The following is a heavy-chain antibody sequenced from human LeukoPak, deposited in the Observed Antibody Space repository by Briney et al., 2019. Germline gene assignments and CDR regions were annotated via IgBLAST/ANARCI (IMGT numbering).Heavy chain of an antibody. CDR3: ARETYSGSGSYYGVVDY. CDR2: IIPIFGTA. V-gene: IGHV1-69*05. CDR1: GGTFSSYA. Sequence: SVKVSCKASGGTFSSYAISWVRQAPGQGLEWMGRIIPIFGTANYAQKFQGRVTITTDESTSTAYMEPSSLRSEDTAVYYCARETYSGSGSYYGVVDYWGQGTLVTVSS. J-gene: IGHJ4*02. D-gene: IGHD1-26*01.